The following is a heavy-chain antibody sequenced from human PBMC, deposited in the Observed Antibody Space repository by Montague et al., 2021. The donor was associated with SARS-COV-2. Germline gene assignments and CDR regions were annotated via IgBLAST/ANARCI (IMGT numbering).Heavy chain of an antibody. Sequence: SETLSLTCAVSGGSISSSNWWSWVRQPPGKGLEWIGEIYHSGGTNYNPSLRSRFTILLDKSKNQFSLRLSSVTAADTAVYYYASSTILVAHRFDYWGQGTLVTVSS. CDR3: ASSTILVAHRFDY. J-gene: IGHJ4*02. D-gene: IGHD2-8*02. CDR1: GGSISSSNW. CDR2: IYHSGGT. V-gene: IGHV4-4*02.